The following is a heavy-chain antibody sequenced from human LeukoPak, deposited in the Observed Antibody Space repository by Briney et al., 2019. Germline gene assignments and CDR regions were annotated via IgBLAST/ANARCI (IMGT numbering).Heavy chain of an antibody. CDR1: GGSISSYY. CDR3: ARVRSRSWFDP. J-gene: IGHJ5*02. CDR2: IYYSGST. V-gene: IGHV4-59*01. Sequence: SETLSLTCTVSGGSISSYYWSWIRQPPGKGLEWIGYIYYSGSTNYNPSLKSRVTISVDTSKNQFSLKLSSVTAADTAVYYCARVRSRSWFDPWGQGTLVTVSS.